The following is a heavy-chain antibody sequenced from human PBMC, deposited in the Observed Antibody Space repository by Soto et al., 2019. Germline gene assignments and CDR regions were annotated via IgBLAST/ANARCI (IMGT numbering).Heavy chain of an antibody. V-gene: IGHV3-21*01. CDR3: ARESEDLTSNFDY. CDR2: ISSTTNYI. J-gene: IGHJ4*02. Sequence: GGSLRLSCAASGFTFTRYSMNWVRQAPGKGLEWVSSISSTTNYIYYADSMKGRFTVSRDNAKNSVYLEMNSLSAEGTAVYYCARESEDLTSNFDYWGQGTLVTVSS. CDR1: GFTFTRYS.